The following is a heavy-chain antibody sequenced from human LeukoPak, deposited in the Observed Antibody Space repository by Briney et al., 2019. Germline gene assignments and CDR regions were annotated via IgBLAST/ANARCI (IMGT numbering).Heavy chain of an antibody. CDR1: GGSISSYY. CDR2: IYYTGST. CDR3: ARDRGSQPFIDY. J-gene: IGHJ4*02. D-gene: IGHD1-26*01. Sequence: SETLSLTCTVSGGSISSYYWSWIRQPPGKGLEWIGYIYYTGSTNYNPSLKSRVTISVDTSKNQFSLKLSSVTAADTAVYYCARDRGSQPFIDYWGQGTLVTVSS. V-gene: IGHV4-59*01.